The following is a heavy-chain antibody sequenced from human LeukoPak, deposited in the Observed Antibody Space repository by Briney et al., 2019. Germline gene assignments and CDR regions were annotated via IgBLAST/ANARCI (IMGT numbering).Heavy chain of an antibody. J-gene: IGHJ4*02. Sequence: PGGSLRLSCAASGFTFSSYAMSWVRQAPGKGLEWVSAISGSGGSTYYADSVKGRFTISRDNSKNTLYLQVNSLRAEDTAVYYCAKDRTPYGGNSDPAYFDYWGQGTLVTVSS. V-gene: IGHV3-23*01. CDR1: GFTFSSYA. CDR3: AKDRTPYGGNSDPAYFDY. D-gene: IGHD4-23*01. CDR2: ISGSGGST.